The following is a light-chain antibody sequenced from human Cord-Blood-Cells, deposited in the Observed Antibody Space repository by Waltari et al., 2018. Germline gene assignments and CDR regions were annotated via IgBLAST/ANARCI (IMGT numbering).Light chain of an antibody. V-gene: IGKV1-5*01. CDR1: QSISSW. CDR3: QQYNSYIFT. J-gene: IGKJ3*01. Sequence: DIQMTQSPSTLSASVGDRVTITCRASQSISSWFAWYQQKPGKAPKLRIYDASSLESGVPSRFSGSGSGTEFTLTISSLQPDGFATYYCQQYNSYIFTFGPGTKVDIK. CDR2: DAS.